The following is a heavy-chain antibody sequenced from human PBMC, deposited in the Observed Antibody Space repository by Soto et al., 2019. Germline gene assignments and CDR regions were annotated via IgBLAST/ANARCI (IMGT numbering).Heavy chain of an antibody. CDR3: ARDRGAVAGFSPLTSYYYHGMDV. CDR1: GGSVSSGSYY. V-gene: IGHV4-61*01. CDR2: IYYSGST. J-gene: IGHJ6*02. D-gene: IGHD6-19*01. Sequence: SETLSLTCTVSGGSVSSGSYYWSWIRQPPGKGLEWIGYIYYSGSTNYNPSLKSRVTISVDTSKNQFSLKLSSVTAADTAVYYCARDRGAVAGFSPLTSYYYHGMDVWGQGTKVTVSS.